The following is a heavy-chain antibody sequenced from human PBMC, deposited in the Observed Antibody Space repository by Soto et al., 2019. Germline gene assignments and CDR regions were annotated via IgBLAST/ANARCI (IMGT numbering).Heavy chain of an antibody. CDR1: GFTFSSYA. V-gene: IGHV3-30-3*01. D-gene: IGHD1-26*01. J-gene: IGHJ2*01. CDR2: ISYDGSNK. Sequence: GGSLRLSCAASGFTFSSYAMHWVRQAPGKGLEWVAVISYDGSNKYYADSVKGRFTISRDNSKNTLYLQMNSLRAEDTAVYYCARDRVVGANYWYFDLWGRGTLVTVSS. CDR3: ARDRVVGANYWYFDL.